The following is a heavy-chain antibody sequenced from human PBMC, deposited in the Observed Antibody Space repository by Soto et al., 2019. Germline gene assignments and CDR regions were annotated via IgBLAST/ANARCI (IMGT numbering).Heavy chain of an antibody. J-gene: IGHJ4*02. Sequence: QVQLVESGGGVVQPGRSLRLSCAASGFTFSSYAMHWVRQAPGKGLEWVAVISYDGSNKYYADSVKGRFTISRDNSKNTLYLQMNSRRAEDTAVYYCARDRTLRGGSYFGYWGQGTLVTVSS. CDR3: ARDRTLRGGSYFGY. V-gene: IGHV3-30-3*01. CDR2: ISYDGSNK. CDR1: GFTFSSYA. D-gene: IGHD1-26*01.